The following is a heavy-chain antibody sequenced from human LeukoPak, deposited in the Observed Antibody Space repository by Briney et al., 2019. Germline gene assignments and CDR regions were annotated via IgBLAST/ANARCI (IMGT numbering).Heavy chain of an antibody. V-gene: IGHV4-39*01. CDR2: IYYSGST. J-gene: IGHJ4*02. Sequence: PSETLSLTCTVSGGSISSSSYYWGWIRQPPGKGLEWIGSIYYSGSTYYNPSLKSRVTISVDTSKNQFSLKLSSVTAANTAVYYCARGSGSSLDYWGQGTLVTVSS. D-gene: IGHD6-13*01. CDR3: ARGSGSSLDY. CDR1: GGSISSSSYY.